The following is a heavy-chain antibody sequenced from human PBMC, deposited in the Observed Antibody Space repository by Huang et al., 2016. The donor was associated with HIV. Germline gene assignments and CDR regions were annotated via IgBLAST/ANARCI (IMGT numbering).Heavy chain of an antibody. CDR3: ARAPATHSVFFY. J-gene: IGHJ4*02. D-gene: IGHD3-3*01. Sequence: QVQLQESGPGLVKPSQTLSLTCTVSGASIRSGGYYWTWIRQSPAKGLVWIGYIYYRGSSDYNPSLKSRVSISIDAFKNRVSLKLKSVTVADTAVYYCARAPATHSVFFYWGQGTLVTVSA. CDR1: GASIRSGGYY. CDR2: IYYRGSS. V-gene: IGHV4-30-4*08.